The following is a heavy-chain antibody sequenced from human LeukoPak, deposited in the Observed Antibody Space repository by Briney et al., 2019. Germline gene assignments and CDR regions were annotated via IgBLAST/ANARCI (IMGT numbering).Heavy chain of an antibody. CDR2: INPSGGST. V-gene: IGHV1-46*01. CDR3: ARRVAEAPTVSNYYYYGMDV. CDR1: GYTFTSYY. D-gene: IGHD4-17*01. Sequence: ASVKVSCKASGYTFTSYYMHWVRQAPGRGLEWMGIINPSGGSTSYAQKFQGRVTMTRDTSTSTVYMELSSLRSEDTAVYYCARRVAEAPTVSNYYYYGMDVWGQGTTVTVSS. J-gene: IGHJ6*02.